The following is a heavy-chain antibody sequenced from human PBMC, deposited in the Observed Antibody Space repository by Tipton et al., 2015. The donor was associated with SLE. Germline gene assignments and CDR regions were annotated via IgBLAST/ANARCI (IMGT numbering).Heavy chain of an antibody. CDR2: ISGTGGST. D-gene: IGHD5-18*01. V-gene: IGHV3-23*01. CDR1: GFTFNSYP. J-gene: IGHJ4*02. Sequence: SLRLSCAASGFTFNSYPMSWVRQAPGKGLEWVATISGTGGSTDYADSVKGRFRASRDNSKNMLYLQMNSLRVEDTAAYYCAKDSRSGTAMGSGYVDHWGQGTLVTVSS. CDR3: AKDSRSGTAMGSGYVDH.